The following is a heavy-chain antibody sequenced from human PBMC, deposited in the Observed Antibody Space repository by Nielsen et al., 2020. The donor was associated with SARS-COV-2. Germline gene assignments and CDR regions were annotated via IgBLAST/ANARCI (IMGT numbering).Heavy chain of an antibody. D-gene: IGHD3-22*01. Sequence: WIRQPPGKGLEWVAVISYDGSNKYYADSVKGRFTISRDNSKNTLYLQMNSLRAEDTAVYYCARDTWWHYDSSGYSYWGQGTLVTVSS. CDR2: ISYDGSNK. V-gene: IGHV3-30*04. J-gene: IGHJ4*02. CDR3: ARDTWWHYDSSGYSY.